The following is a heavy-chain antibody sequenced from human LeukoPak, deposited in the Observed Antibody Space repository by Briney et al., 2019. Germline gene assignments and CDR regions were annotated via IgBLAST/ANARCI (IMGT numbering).Heavy chain of an antibody. D-gene: IGHD3-22*01. V-gene: IGHV1-46*01. Sequence: GASVKVSCKASGYTFTSYYMYWVRQAPGQGLEWMGIINPSGGSTSYAQKFQGRVTMTRDTSTSTVYMELSSLRSEDTAVYYCARAVRDSSGYYSHYYYYMDVWGKGTTVTVSS. CDR2: INPSGGST. CDR3: ARAVRDSSGYYSHYYYYMDV. CDR1: GYTFTSYY. J-gene: IGHJ6*03.